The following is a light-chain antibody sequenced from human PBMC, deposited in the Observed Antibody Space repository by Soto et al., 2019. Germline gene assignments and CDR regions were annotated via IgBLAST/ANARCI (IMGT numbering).Light chain of an antibody. CDR1: HNGGSW. J-gene: IGKJ2*01. Sequence: DIQMTQSPSTLSASVGDRVTITCRASHNGGSWLAWYQQKPGKAPNLLIYGASRFQSGVPSRFSGSGFGTEFTLTISSLQPDDFATYHCQQYDSYPYTFGQGTKLEIK. CDR2: GAS. CDR3: QQYDSYPYT. V-gene: IGKV1-5*01.